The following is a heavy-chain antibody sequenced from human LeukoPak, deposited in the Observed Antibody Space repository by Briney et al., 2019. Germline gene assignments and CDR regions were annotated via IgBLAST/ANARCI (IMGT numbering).Heavy chain of an antibody. V-gene: IGHV3-48*03. CDR1: GFIFSSYE. CDR3: AREATSGGYRFDL. J-gene: IGHJ4*02. Sequence: GGSLRLSCAASGFIFSSYEMHWVRQAPGKGLEWVSYISTSDSTIYYADSVKGRFTISRDNAKNSLYLQMNSLRAEDTAVYYCAREATSGGYRFDLWGQGTLVTVSS. CDR2: ISTSDSTI. D-gene: IGHD3-22*01.